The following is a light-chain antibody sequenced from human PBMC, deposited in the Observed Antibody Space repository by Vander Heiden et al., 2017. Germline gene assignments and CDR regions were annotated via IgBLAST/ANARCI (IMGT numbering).Light chain of an antibody. CDR1: QSVSSNY. J-gene: IGKJ1*01. CDR3: QQYGSSPRT. Sequence: EIVLTQSPGTLSLSPGERATLSCRASQSVSSNYLAWYQQKPGQAPRFLMYGASTRASGIPDRFSGSGSGTDFTLTISRLEPEDFAVYYCQQYGSSPRTFGPGTKVEIK. CDR2: GAS. V-gene: IGKV3-20*01.